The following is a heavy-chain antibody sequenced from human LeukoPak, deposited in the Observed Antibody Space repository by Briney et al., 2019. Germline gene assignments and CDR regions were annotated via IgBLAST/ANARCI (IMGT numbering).Heavy chain of an antibody. CDR2: IKFDGTEK. V-gene: IGHV3-7*01. J-gene: IGHJ4*02. Sequence: GGLRLSCAASGFTFSDHWMTWVRQAPGKGLEWVATIKFDGTEKQYVGSVKGRFTISRDNAENSLFLQMQSLGADDTAVYYCTRGGHYSGRFDYWGQGTLVTVSS. CDR1: GFTFSDHW. D-gene: IGHD2-15*01. CDR3: TRGGHYSGRFDY.